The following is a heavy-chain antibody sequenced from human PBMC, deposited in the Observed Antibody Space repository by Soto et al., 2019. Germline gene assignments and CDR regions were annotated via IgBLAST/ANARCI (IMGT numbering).Heavy chain of an antibody. CDR1: GYTFTSYA. D-gene: IGHD6-19*01. CDR2: INAGNGNT. CDR3: ARDRIAVAEDYYYYYGMDV. Sequence: VKVSCKASGYTFTSYAMHWVRQAPGQRLEWMGWINAGNGNTKYSQKFQGRVTITRDTSASTAYMELSSLRSEDTAVYYCARDRIAVAEDYYYYYGMDVWGQGTTVTVSS. V-gene: IGHV1-3*01. J-gene: IGHJ6*02.